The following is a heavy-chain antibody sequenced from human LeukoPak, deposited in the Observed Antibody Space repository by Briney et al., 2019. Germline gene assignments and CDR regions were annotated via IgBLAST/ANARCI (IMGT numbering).Heavy chain of an antibody. D-gene: IGHD3-3*01. CDR2: IYTSGST. J-gene: IGHJ5*02. Sequence: SETLSLTCTVSGGPISSGSYYWSWIRQPAGKGLEWIGRIYTSGSTNYNPSLKSRVTISVDTSKNQFSLKLSSVTAADTAVYYCARDQGDFWSGYYHENNWFDPWGQGTLVTVSS. CDR1: GGPISSGSYY. CDR3: ARDQGDFWSGYYHENNWFDP. V-gene: IGHV4-61*02.